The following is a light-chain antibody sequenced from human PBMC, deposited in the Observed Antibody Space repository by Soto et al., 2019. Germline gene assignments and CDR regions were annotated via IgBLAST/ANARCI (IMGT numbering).Light chain of an antibody. CDR2: CAS. CDR3: QKYGSSPIT. V-gene: IGKV3-20*01. Sequence: ETVLTQSPGTLSLSTGAIASLSGSSSQTVIGTYLAWYQQKPGQAPRLLIYCASSRASGIPDRFSGSGSGTDFTLTISRLEPEDFAVYYCQKYGSSPITCGRGQRREIK. J-gene: IGKJ5*01. CDR1: QTVIGTY.